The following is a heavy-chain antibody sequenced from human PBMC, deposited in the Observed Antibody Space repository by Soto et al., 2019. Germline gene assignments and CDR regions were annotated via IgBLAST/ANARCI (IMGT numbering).Heavy chain of an antibody. V-gene: IGHV3-74*01. J-gene: IGHJ4*02. D-gene: IGHD1-1*01. CDR2: IISDGSHT. CDR3: ALAMIAPGNDSDY. Sequence: EVQLVESGGGLVQPGGSLRLSCSASGFTFSSHWMIWVRQGPGKGLEWVSRIISDGSHTVYADHVKGRFTISRDNAKNMVSLQMKSLRAVQPRLYYFALAMIAPGNDSDYWGQGTLVTVYS. CDR1: GFTFSSHW.